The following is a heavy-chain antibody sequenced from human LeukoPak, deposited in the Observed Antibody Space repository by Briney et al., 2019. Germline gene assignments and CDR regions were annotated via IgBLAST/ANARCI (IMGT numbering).Heavy chain of an antibody. CDR3: ARPYYYGSSGYYPPYYFDY. Sequence: GASVKVSCKASGYTFTSYYMHWVRQAPGQGLEWMGIINPSGGSTSYAQKFQGRVTMTRDTSTSTVYMELSSLRSEDTAVYYCARPYYYGSSGYYPPYYFDYWGQGTLVTVSS. CDR1: GYTFTSYY. CDR2: INPSGGST. J-gene: IGHJ4*02. V-gene: IGHV1-46*03. D-gene: IGHD3-22*01.